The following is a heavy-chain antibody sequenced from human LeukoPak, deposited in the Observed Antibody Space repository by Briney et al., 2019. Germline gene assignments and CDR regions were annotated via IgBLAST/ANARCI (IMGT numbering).Heavy chain of an antibody. CDR3: ARVAKHFRGGLSFYYMDV. CDR2: INPSGDFR. D-gene: IGHD3-10*01. J-gene: IGHJ6*03. V-gene: IGHV1-46*01. Sequence: ASVKVSCKASGYTFGTHWMHWVRQAPGQGLEWMAIINPSGDFRSYAQKFQGRLTVTRDMSTRTVYMELSDLRPEDTAVYYCARVAKHFRGGLSFYYMDVWGKGTTVTISS. CDR1: GYTFGTHW.